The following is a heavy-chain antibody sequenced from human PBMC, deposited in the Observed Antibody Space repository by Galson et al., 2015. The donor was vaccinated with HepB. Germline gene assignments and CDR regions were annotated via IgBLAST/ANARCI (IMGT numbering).Heavy chain of an antibody. J-gene: IGHJ4*02. CDR3: AREAQGPITGTTSARKRGFDY. V-gene: IGHV3-30-3*01. CDR2: ISYDGSNK. Sequence: SLRLSCAASGFTFSSYAMHWVRQAPGKGLEWVAVISYDGSNKYYADSVKGRFTISRDNSKNTLYLQMNSLRAEDTAVYYCAREAQGPITGTTSARKRGFDYWGQGTLVTVSS. D-gene: IGHD1-7*01. CDR1: GFTFSSYA.